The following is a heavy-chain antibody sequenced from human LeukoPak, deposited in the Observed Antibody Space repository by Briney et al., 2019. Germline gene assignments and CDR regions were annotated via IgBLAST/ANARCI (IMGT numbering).Heavy chain of an antibody. CDR2: INHNGNVN. J-gene: IGHJ4*02. D-gene: IGHD3-3*01. Sequence: GGPLTLSCAASGFTFSSYWMNWARQAPGKGMEWVASINHNGNVNYYVDSVKCRFTISRDNAKNSLFLQTNSLRAEDTAVYYCARGVVYPTWSGPHWSDYWGQGTLVTVSS. CDR1: GFTFSSYW. CDR3: ARGVVYPTWSGPHWSDY. V-gene: IGHV3-7*01.